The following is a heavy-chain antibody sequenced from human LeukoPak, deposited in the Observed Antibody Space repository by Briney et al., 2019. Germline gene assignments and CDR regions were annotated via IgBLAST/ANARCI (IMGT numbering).Heavy chain of an antibody. CDR3: AREPDYGDYTPTGYFDY. V-gene: IGHV4-34*01. J-gene: IGHJ4*02. CDR1: GGSFSDYD. CDR2: INQSGDT. D-gene: IGHD4-17*01. Sequence: SETLSLTCAVYGGSFSDYDWSWIRQPPGKGLEWIGEINQSGDTNCDPSLKSRVTMSVDTSKSQFSLNLRSVTAADTAVYYCAREPDYGDYTPTGYFDYWGQGTLVTVSS.